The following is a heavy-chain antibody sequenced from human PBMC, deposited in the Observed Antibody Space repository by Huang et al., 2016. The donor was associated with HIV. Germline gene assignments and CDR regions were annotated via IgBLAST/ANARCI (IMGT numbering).Heavy chain of an antibody. CDR2: INSDGSST. J-gene: IGHJ4*02. CDR1: GFSISSYW. CDR3: ARDPRIQSWLNFFDY. Sequence: EVQLVESGGGLVQPGGSLRLSCAASGFSISSYWMQWVRQAPGKGLVCVSRINSDGSSTSYADSVKGRFTISRDNAKNTLYLQMNSLRAEDTAVYYCARDPRIQSWLNFFDYWGQGTLVSVSS. V-gene: IGHV3-74*01. D-gene: IGHD3-22*01.